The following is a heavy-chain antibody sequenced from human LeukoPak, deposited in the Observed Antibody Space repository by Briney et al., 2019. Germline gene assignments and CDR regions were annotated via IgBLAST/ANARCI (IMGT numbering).Heavy chain of an antibody. CDR3: ARAFVSGWYNDAFDI. CDR1: GFIFSSYS. Sequence: PGGSLRLSCEASGFIFSSYSMNWVRQAPGKGLEWVSVIYSGGSTYYADSVKGRFTISRDNSKNTLYLQMNSLRAEDTAVCYCARAFVSGWYNDAFDIWGQGTMVTVSS. J-gene: IGHJ3*02. D-gene: IGHD6-19*01. V-gene: IGHV3-66*01. CDR2: IYSGGST.